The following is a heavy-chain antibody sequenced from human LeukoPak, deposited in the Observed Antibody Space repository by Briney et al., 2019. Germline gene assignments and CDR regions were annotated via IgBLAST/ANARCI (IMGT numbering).Heavy chain of an antibody. Sequence: GGSLRLSCAASGFTFSSYSMNWVRQAPGKGLEWVSSISSSSYIYYADSVKGRFTISRDNAKNSLYLQMNSLRAEDTAVYYCARDDDYGDYGDAFDIWGQGTMVTVSS. D-gene: IGHD4-17*01. CDR2: ISSSSYI. J-gene: IGHJ3*02. CDR1: GFTFSSYS. V-gene: IGHV3-21*01. CDR3: ARDDDYGDYGDAFDI.